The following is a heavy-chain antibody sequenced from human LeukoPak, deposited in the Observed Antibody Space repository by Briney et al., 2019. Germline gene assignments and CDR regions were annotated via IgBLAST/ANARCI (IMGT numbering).Heavy chain of an antibody. J-gene: IGHJ6*02. CDR1: GFIFRNYA. Sequence: PGGSLRLSCTASGFIFRNYAMHWVPQAPGKALKWVAAISYDGSIKDYADSVKGRFTSSRDNSQNTLDLQMNRLRGEDTGVYFCARAPQASRGSFGNYHMDVWGQGTTVTVS. CDR2: ISYDGSIK. CDR3: ARAPQASRGSFGNYHMDV. D-gene: IGHD3-10*01. V-gene: IGHV3-30-3*01.